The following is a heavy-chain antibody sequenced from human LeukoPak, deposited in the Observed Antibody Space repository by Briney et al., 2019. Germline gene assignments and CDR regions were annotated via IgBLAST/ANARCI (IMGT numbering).Heavy chain of an antibody. D-gene: IGHD3-22*01. J-gene: IGHJ4*02. CDR2: ISGSGDNT. CDR1: GFTFDNYA. Sequence: PPGGSLRLSCAASGFTFDNYAMTWVRQAPGKGLEWVSGISGSGDNTYYADSVKGRFTISRDNSKSTLYLQMNSLKAEDTAVYFCAKSDDNSNFHLTGYLDYWGQGTLVSVSS. V-gene: IGHV3-23*01. CDR3: AKSDDNSNFHLTGYLDY.